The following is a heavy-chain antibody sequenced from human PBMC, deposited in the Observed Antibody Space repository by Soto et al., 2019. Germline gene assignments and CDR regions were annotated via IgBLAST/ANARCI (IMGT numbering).Heavy chain of an antibody. Sequence: SETLSLTCAVSGGSISSGGYSWSWIRQPPGKGLEWIGYIYHSGSTYYNPSLKSRITISVDRSKNQFSLKLSSVTAADTAVYYCARGPNDYGDYYFDYWGQGTLVTVSS. CDR3: ARGPNDYGDYYFDY. CDR1: GGSISSGGYS. V-gene: IGHV4-30-2*01. J-gene: IGHJ4*02. CDR2: IYHSGST. D-gene: IGHD4-17*01.